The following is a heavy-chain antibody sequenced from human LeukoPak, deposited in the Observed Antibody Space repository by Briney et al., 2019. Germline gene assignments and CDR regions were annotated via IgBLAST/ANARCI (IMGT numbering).Heavy chain of an antibody. CDR1: GFTFTDEY. CDR3: ASSKRGPRPIGNYYYYGMDV. V-gene: IGHV1-2*02. D-gene: IGHD1-1*01. CDR2: INPYSGAI. Sequence: GASVKVSCKSSGFTFTDEYIHWVRQAPGQGLEWMGWINPYSGAINYAQKFQGRVTLTRDTSISTAYMELSRLTSGDTAVYYCASSKRGPRPIGNYYYYGMDVWGQGTTVTVSS. J-gene: IGHJ6*02.